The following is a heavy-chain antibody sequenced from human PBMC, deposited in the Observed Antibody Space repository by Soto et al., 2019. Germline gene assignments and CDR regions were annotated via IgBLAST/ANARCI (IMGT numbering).Heavy chain of an antibody. CDR1: GGSISSYY. J-gene: IGHJ4*02. D-gene: IGHD3-10*01. Sequence: PSEPLSLTCTVSGGSISSYYWSWIRQPPGKGLEWIGYIYYSGSTNYNPSLKSRVTISVDTSKNQFSLKLSSVTAADTAVYYCARYFYYYYGSGFTSSYFDYWGQGTLVTVSS. V-gene: IGHV4-59*01. CDR2: IYYSGST. CDR3: ARYFYYYYGSGFTSSYFDY.